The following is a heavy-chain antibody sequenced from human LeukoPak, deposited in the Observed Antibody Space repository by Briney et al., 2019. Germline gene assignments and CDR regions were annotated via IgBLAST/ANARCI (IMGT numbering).Heavy chain of an antibody. D-gene: IGHD6-19*01. V-gene: IGHV4-39*01. J-gene: IGHJ4*02. CDR1: GGSISSSSYY. CDR3: ARQAVAGNGFDY. CDR2: IYYSGDT. Sequence: SETLSLTCTVSGGSISSSSYYWGWIRQPPGKGLEWIGTIYYSGDTYYNPSLKSRVSISVDTSRNQFSLKLSSVTAADTAVYYCARQAVAGNGFDYWGQGTLVTVSS.